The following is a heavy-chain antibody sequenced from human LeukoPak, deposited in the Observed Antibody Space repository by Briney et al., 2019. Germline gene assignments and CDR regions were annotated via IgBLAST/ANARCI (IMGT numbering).Heavy chain of an antibody. CDR2: IYSDDGE. Sequence: SGPTLVNPTQTLTLTCTFSGFSLTTTAVGVGWIRQSPGKALEWLALIYSDDGERYSPSLRSRLTITKDTSTNQVVLTMTNMGPLDTATYYCAHIVRTYYGSGSLWYFDYWGQGTLVTVSS. D-gene: IGHD3-10*01. V-gene: IGHV2-5*02. CDR3: AHIVRTYYGSGSLWYFDY. CDR1: GFSLTTTAVG. J-gene: IGHJ4*02.